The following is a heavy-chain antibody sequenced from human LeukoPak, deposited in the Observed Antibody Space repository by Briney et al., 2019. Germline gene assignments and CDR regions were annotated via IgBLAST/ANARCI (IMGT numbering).Heavy chain of an antibody. CDR3: ARDMITFGGVIAASHWFDP. J-gene: IGHJ5*02. V-gene: IGHV3-7*03. Sequence: GGSLRLSCAASGFTFSSYWMSWVRQAPGKGLEWVANIKQDGSEKYYVDSVKGRFTISRDNAKNSLYLQMNSLRAEDTAVYYCARDMITFGGVIAASHWFDPWGQGTLVTVSS. CDR1: GFTFSSYW. D-gene: IGHD3-16*02. CDR2: IKQDGSEK.